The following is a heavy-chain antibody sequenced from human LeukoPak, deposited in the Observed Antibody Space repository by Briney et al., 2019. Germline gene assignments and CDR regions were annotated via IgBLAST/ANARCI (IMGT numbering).Heavy chain of an antibody. CDR1: GFTFSSYS. V-gene: IGHV3-48*01. CDR3: TRDPSVLDY. Sequence: GGSLRLSCAASGFTFSSYSMNWVRQAPGKGLEWVSYITRSSSTIHYADSVKGRFTISRDNAKNSLFLQMNSLRAEDTAVYYCTRDPSVLDYWGQGTLVTVSS. J-gene: IGHJ4*02. CDR2: ITRSSSTI.